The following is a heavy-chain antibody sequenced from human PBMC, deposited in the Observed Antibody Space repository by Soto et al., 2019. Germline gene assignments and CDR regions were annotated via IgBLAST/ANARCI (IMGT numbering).Heavy chain of an antibody. D-gene: IGHD2-2*03. Sequence: EVQLVESGGGLVQPGGSLRLSCTASGFSFNGYSMSWVRQAPGRGLEWVANIQGDGSDTNYVDSVKGRFTISSDSAKTSVFLQMNSLRAEDTAVYYCAREGRGYCASSSCPGIWGQGTLVTVSS. J-gene: IGHJ4*02. CDR3: AREGRGYCASSSCPGI. V-gene: IGHV3-7*01. CDR1: GFSFNGYS. CDR2: IQGDGSDT.